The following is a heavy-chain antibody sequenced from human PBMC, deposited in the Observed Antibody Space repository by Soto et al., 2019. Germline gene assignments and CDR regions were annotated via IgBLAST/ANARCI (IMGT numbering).Heavy chain of an antibody. V-gene: IGHV4-39*01. CDR2: IYYSGSA. CDR1: GGSISSVSYY. CDR3: ARLHCNSPNCVPLDP. Sequence: LCGGSISSVSYYWGWIRQPPGKGLEWIGSIYYSGSAYYSPSLKSRVTMSVDTSKNQLSLKLSSVTAADTAVYYCARLHCNSPNCVPLDPWGQGTLVTVSS. D-gene: IGHD2-2*01. J-gene: IGHJ5*02.